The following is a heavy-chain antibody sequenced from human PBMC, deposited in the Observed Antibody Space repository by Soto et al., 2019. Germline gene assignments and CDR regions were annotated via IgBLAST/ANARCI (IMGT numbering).Heavy chain of an antibody. Sequence: ASVKVSCKASGYTFTSYAMHWVRQAPGQRLEWMGWINAGNGNTKYSQKFQGRVTITRDTSASTAYMELSSLRSEDTAVYYCARLRLAAAGARNSKTFHYGMAVWGQGTSVTVSS. V-gene: IGHV1-3*01. CDR1: GYTFTSYA. CDR3: ARLRLAAAGARNSKTFHYGMAV. J-gene: IGHJ6*02. CDR2: INAGNGNT. D-gene: IGHD6-13*01.